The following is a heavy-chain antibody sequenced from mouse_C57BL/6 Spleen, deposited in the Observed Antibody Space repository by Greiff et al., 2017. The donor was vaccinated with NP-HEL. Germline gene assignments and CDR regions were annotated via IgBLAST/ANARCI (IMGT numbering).Heavy chain of an antibody. CDR3: ARQDYYGSSYWYFDV. V-gene: IGHV5-6*02. CDR2: ISSGGSYT. J-gene: IGHJ1*03. D-gene: IGHD1-1*01. CDR1: GFTFSSYG. Sequence: EVMLVESGGDLVKPGGSLKLSCAASGFTFSSYGMSWVRQTPDKRLEWVATISSGGSYTYYPDSVKGRFTIPRDNAKNTLYLKMSNLKSKDTAVYYGARQDYYGSSYWYFDVWGTGTTVTVSS.